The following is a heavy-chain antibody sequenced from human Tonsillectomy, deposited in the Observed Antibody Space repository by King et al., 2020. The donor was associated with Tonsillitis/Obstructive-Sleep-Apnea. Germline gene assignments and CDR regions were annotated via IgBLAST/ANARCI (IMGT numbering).Heavy chain of an antibody. J-gene: IGHJ4*02. CDR3: ARDWYYESGNKGDY. CDR1: GYTFTRYG. V-gene: IGHV1-3*01. D-gene: IGHD3-10*01. Sequence: QLVQSGAEVKKPGASVKVSCKASGYTFTRYGVHWVRQAPGQGPEWMGWINAGNGNAKYSEKLQGRVTFTRDTSASTVFMELSSLRSEDTAVYYCARDWYYESGNKGDYWGQGTLVTVSP. CDR2: INAGNGNA.